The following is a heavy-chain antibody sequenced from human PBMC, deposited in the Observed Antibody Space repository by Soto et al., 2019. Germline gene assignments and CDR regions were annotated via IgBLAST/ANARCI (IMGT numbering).Heavy chain of an antibody. CDR2: INPNSGGT. Sequence: ASVKVSCKASGYTFTGYYMHWVRQAPGQGLEWMGWINPNSGGTNYAQKFQGWVTMTRDTSISTAYMELSRLRSDDTAVYYCARSLGAYCSGGSCLVAHNWFDPWGQGTLVTVSS. CDR1: GYTFTGYY. V-gene: IGHV1-2*04. CDR3: ARSLGAYCSGGSCLVAHNWFDP. D-gene: IGHD2-15*01. J-gene: IGHJ5*02.